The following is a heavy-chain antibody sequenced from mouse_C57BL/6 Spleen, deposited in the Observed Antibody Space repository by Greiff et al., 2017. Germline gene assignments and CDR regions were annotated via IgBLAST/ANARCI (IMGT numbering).Heavy chain of an antibody. CDR2: IYPGDGDT. CDR1: GYAFSSSW. V-gene: IGHV1-82*01. CDR3: ARGYSSYSDS. Sequence: VQLQQSGPELVKPGASVKISCKASGYAFSSSWMNWVKQRPGKGLEWIGRIYPGDGDTNYNGKFKGKATLTADKSSSTAYMQLSSLTSVDSAVYFCARGYSSYSDSWGHGTTLTVSS. J-gene: IGHJ2*01.